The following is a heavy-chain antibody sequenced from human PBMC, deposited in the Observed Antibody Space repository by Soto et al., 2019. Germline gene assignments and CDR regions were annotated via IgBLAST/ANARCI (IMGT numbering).Heavy chain of an antibody. Sequence: SVQVSCKASGGTFSSYAISWVRQAPGQGLEWMGGIIPIFGTANYAQKFQGRVTITADKSTSTAYMELSSLRSEDTAVYYCAREEGTGYYYYGMDVRGQGTTVTVSS. J-gene: IGHJ6*02. CDR3: AREEGTGYYYYGMDV. V-gene: IGHV1-69*06. CDR2: IIPIFGTA. CDR1: GGTFSSYA.